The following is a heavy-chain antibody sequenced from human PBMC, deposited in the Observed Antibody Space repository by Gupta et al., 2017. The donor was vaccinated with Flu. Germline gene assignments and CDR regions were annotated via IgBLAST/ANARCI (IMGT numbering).Heavy chain of an antibody. CDR3: TRNPHGSSGCNDY. CDR2: IDRDGNSI. J-gene: IGHJ4*02. D-gene: IGHD3-22*01. Sequence: EVQMVESGGGLVQPGGSLRLSCATSGFTFSNYWIHWVRQDPGKGLVWVSRIDRDGNSITYTDSVKGRFTISRDNATNTVYLQMSNLRAEDTAMYYCTRNPHGSSGCNDYWGQGTLVTVSS. CDR1: GFTFSNYW. V-gene: IGHV3-74*03.